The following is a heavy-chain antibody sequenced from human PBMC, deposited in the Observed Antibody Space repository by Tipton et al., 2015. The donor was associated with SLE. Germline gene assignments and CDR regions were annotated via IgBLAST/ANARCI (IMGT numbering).Heavy chain of an antibody. Sequence: SLRLSCAASGFTFSSYSMNWVRQAPGKGLEWVSSISSSSSYIYYADSVKGRFTISRDSAKNSLYLQMNSLRAEDTAVYYCARDPGDWGYDYWGQGTLVTASS. V-gene: IGHV3-21*01. CDR3: ARDPGDWGYDY. D-gene: IGHD7-27*01. CDR2: ISSSSSYI. CDR1: GFTFSSYS. J-gene: IGHJ4*02.